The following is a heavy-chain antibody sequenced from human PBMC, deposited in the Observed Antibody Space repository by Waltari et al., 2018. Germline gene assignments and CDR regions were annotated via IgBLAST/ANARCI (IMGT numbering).Heavy chain of an antibody. CDR3: AAALGGGISASRPFHF. J-gene: IGHJ3*01. CDR2: LDPEDGQA. V-gene: IGHV1-69-2*01. D-gene: IGHD3-10*01. CDR1: GDPVTDTY. Sequence: EVQLLQSGAEVKKPGTPVKLSCKVSGDPVTDTYTHWIQQARGKGLQWMGLLDPEDGQAVYAEKFQGRVTMTADTSIHTAYMELTSLTSEDTAFYYCAAALGGGISASRPFHFWGQGTMITVSS.